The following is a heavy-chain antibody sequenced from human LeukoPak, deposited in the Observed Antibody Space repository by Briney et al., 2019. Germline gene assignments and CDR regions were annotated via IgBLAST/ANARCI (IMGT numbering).Heavy chain of an antibody. CDR1: GFTFDDYG. D-gene: IGHD3-9*01. CDR2: INWNGGST. Sequence: PGGSLRLSCAASGFTFDDYGMSWVRQAPGKGLEWVSGINWNGGSTGYADSVKGRFTISRDNAKNSLYLQMNSLRAEDTALYYCARLYYDILTGYYTDYYYYYMDVWGKGTTVTVSS. CDR3: ARLYYDILTGYYTDYYYYYMDV. V-gene: IGHV3-20*04. J-gene: IGHJ6*03.